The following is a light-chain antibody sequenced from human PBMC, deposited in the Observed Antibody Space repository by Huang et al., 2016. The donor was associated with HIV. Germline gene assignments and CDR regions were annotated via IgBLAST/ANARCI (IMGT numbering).Light chain of an antibody. Sequence: DVVMTQSPLSLPVTLGQPASISCRSSQSLVYSDGNTYLNWFQQRPGQSPRRLIYKVSNRDSGGPDRFSGRGSGTDFTLKISRVEAEDVGVYYCMQGTHWPPITFGQGTRLEIK. CDR3: MQGTHWPPIT. V-gene: IGKV2-30*01. J-gene: IGKJ5*01. CDR2: KVS. CDR1: QSLVYSDGNTY.